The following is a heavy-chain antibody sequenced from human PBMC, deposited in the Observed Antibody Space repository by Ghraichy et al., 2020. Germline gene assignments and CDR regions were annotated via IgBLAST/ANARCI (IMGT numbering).Heavy chain of an antibody. V-gene: IGHV3-15*01. CDR1: GFTFSNAW. D-gene: IGHD4-17*01. Sequence: LSLTCAASGFTFSNAWMSWVRQAPGKGLEWVGRIKSKTDGGTTDYAAPVKGRFTISRDDSKNTLYLQMNSLKTEDTAVYYCTTVGHDYGDFSTFDYWGQGTLVTVSS. CDR2: IKSKTDGGTT. CDR3: TTVGHDYGDFSTFDY. J-gene: IGHJ4*02.